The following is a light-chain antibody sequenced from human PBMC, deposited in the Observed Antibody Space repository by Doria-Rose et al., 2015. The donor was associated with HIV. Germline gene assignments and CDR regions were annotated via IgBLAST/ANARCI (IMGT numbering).Light chain of an antibody. CDR1: QGISSY. Sequence: TQSPSSFSASTGDRVTITCRASQGISSYLAWYQQKPGKAPNLLIYAASTLQSGVPSRFGGSGSGTDFTLTNSCLQSEDFATYYCQQYYSYPRAFGQGTRLEIK. CDR2: AAS. V-gene: IGKV1-8*01. J-gene: IGKJ5*01. CDR3: QQYYSYPRA.